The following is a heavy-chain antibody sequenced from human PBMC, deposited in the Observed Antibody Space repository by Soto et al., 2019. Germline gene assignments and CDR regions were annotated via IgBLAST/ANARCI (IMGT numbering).Heavy chain of an antibody. V-gene: IGHV1-18*01. D-gene: IGHD4-17*01. Sequence: ASVKVSCKASGYSFSFYGINWVRQAPGQGIEWMGWISPYTGNTHSASKVQGRLTMTTDTSASTAYMELSSLRSEDTAVYYCASESYGGEFDYWGQGTLVTVSS. CDR3: ASESYGGEFDY. J-gene: IGHJ4*02. CDR2: ISPYTGNT. CDR1: GYSFSFYG.